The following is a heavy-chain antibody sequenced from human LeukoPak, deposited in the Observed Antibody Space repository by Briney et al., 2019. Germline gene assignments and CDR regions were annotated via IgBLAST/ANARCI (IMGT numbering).Heavy chain of an antibody. Sequence: ASVKVSCKASGGTFISYAISWVRQAPGQGLEWMGGIIPIFGTANYAQKFQGRVTITADESTSTAYMELSSLRSEDTAVYYCARGNAVLRFLEWLSDNWFDPWGQGTLVTVSS. CDR3: ARGNAVLRFLEWLSDNWFDP. CDR2: IIPIFGTA. J-gene: IGHJ5*02. D-gene: IGHD3-3*01. CDR1: GGTFISYA. V-gene: IGHV1-69*13.